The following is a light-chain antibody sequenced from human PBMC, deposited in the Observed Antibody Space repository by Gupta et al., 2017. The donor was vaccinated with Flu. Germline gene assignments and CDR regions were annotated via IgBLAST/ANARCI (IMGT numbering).Light chain of an antibody. CDR1: QSISSW. CDR2: KTS. V-gene: IGKV1-5*03. CDR3: QQFYNYPYT. Sequence: DRVTITCRASQSISSWLAWYQLTPGKAPKLLIYKTSSLESGVPSRFSGSGSGTEFTLTISSLQPDDFATYFCQQFYNYPYTFGQGTKLEIK. J-gene: IGKJ2*01.